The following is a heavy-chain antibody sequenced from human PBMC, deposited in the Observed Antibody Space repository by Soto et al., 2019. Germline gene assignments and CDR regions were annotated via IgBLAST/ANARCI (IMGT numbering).Heavy chain of an antibody. CDR2: ISVNGGRT. V-gene: IGHV3-64*01. Sequence: QPGGSLRLSCAASGFTFSSDPMLWVRQAPGKGLEYVSAISVNGGRTYYANSVKGRFTISRDNSKNTLYLQMGSLRAEDMAVYYCPRGYSSSSYWGQGTLVTVSS. D-gene: IGHD6-6*01. CDR3: PRGYSSSSY. CDR1: GFTFSSDP. J-gene: IGHJ4*02.